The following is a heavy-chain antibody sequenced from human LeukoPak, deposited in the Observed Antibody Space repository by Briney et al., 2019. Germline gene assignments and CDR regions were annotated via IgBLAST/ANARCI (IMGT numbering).Heavy chain of an antibody. D-gene: IGHD3-10*01. CDR3: ARDNRRSGGSGSWAAFDI. CDR1: GFTFSSYG. J-gene: IGHJ3*02. CDR2: ISYDGSNK. V-gene: IGHV3-30*03. Sequence: GGSLRLSCAASGFTFSSYGMHWVRQAPGKGLEWVAVISYDGSNKYYVDSVKGRFTISRDNSKNTLYLQMGSLRAEDMAVYYCARDNRRSGGSGSWAAFDIWGQGTMVTVSS.